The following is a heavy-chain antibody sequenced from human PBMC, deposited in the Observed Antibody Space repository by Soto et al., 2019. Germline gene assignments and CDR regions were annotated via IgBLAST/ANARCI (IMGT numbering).Heavy chain of an antibody. D-gene: IGHD3-10*01. CDR1: GGTFSSHA. J-gene: IGHJ5*02. CDR2: IIPVTDTP. V-gene: IGHV1-69*06. CDR3: ARGNKGPGHYGPGSQGWYGP. Sequence: QVQLVQSGAEVKKPGSSVKVSCKVSGGTFSSHAINWLRQAPGQGLEWMGVIIPVTDTPNNAETFQGRVTITADKSTTTVYMELSRLTFDDTAVYFCARGNKGPGHYGPGSQGWYGPWGQGTLVTVSS.